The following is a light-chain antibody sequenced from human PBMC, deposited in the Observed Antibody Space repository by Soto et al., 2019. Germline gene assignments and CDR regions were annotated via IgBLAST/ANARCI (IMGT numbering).Light chain of an antibody. CDR3: AAWDDSLNGEVV. Sequence: QAVVTQPPSASGTPGQRVTISCSGSSSNIGSNSVNWYQQVPGTAPKLLIYSTNQRPSGVPDRFSGSKSDTSASLAISGLQSEDEADYYCAAWDDSLNGEVVFGGGTQLT. J-gene: IGLJ2*01. V-gene: IGLV1-44*01. CDR1: SSNIGSNS. CDR2: STN.